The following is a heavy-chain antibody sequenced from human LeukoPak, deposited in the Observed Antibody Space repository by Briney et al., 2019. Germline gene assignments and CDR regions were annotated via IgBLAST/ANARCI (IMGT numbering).Heavy chain of an antibody. V-gene: IGHV4-34*01. CDR2: INHSGSA. CDR1: GGSFSGDN. CDR3: ARGLDY. Sequence: PSETLSLTCAVYGGSFSGDNWSWIRQPPGKGLEWIGEINHSGSANYNPSLKSRVTISVDTSKNQFSLRLSSVTAADTALYYCARGLDYWGQGTLVTVSS. J-gene: IGHJ4*02.